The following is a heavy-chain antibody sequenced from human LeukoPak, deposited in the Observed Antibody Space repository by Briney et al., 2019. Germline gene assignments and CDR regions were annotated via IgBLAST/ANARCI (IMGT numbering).Heavy chain of an antibody. D-gene: IGHD6-6*01. Sequence: GGSLRLSCAASGFTFSSYEMNWVRQAPGKGLEWVSYISSSGSTIYYADSVKGRFTISRDNSKNTLYLQMNSLRADDTAVYYCAKGGAARPKILWGQGTLVTVSS. V-gene: IGHV3-48*03. CDR2: ISSSGSTI. CDR1: GFTFSSYE. J-gene: IGHJ4*02. CDR3: AKGGAARPKIL.